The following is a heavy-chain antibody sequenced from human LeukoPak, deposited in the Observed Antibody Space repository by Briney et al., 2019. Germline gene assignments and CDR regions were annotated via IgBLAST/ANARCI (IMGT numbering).Heavy chain of an antibody. CDR1: GGTFISYA. CDR3: ARHSGSYYYYYGMDV. D-gene: IGHD1-26*01. J-gene: IGHJ6*02. Sequence: SVKVSCKASGGTFISYAISWVRQAPGQGLEWMGGIIPIFSTANYAQKFQGRVTITADESTSTAYMELSSLRSEDTAVYYCARHSGSYYYYYGMDVWGQGTTITVSS. CDR2: IIPIFSTA. V-gene: IGHV1-69*13.